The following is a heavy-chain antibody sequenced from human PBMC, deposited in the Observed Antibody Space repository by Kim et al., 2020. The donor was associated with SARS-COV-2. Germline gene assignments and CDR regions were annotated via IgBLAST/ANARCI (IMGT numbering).Heavy chain of an antibody. Sequence: SVKVSCKASGGTFSSYAISWVRQAPGQGLEWMGGIIPIFGTANYAQKFQGRVTITADESTSTAYMELSSLRSEDTAVYYCARDERGCCYQDYYYYGMDVWGQGTTVTVSS. CDR3: ARDERGCCYQDYYYYGMDV. V-gene: IGHV1-69*13. D-gene: IGHD2-2*01. CDR1: GGTFSSYA. J-gene: IGHJ6*02. CDR2: IIPIFGTA.